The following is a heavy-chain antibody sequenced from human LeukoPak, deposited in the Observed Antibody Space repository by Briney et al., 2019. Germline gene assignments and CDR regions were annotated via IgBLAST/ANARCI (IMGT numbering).Heavy chain of an antibody. V-gene: IGHV3-74*01. CDR2: IKSDGSSA. J-gene: IGHJ4*02. CDR3: ARGVDYGGNSGFDY. CDR1: GFTFSGYW. D-gene: IGHD4-23*01. Sequence: GGSLRLSCAASGFTFSGYWMHWVRQAPGKGLVWVSRIKSDGSSATYADSVKGRFTISRDNAKNTLYLEMNSLRAEDTAVYYCARGVDYGGNSGFDYWGQGTLVTVSS.